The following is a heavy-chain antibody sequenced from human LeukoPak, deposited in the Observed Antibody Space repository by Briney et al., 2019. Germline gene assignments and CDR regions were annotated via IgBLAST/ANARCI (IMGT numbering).Heavy chain of an antibody. V-gene: IGHV3-53*01. CDR3: ARSVPHFTWSIAASGFDY. CDR1: GFNVSSNY. J-gene: IGHJ4*02. CDR2: IYSGGTT. Sequence: GSLRLSCAASGFNVSSNYISWIRQAPGKGLEWVALIYSGGTTNYGDSVKGRFTISRDNSKNTVFFQMNNLRVEDTAVYYCARSVPHFTWSIAASGFDYWGQGTLVTVSS. D-gene: IGHD6-13*01.